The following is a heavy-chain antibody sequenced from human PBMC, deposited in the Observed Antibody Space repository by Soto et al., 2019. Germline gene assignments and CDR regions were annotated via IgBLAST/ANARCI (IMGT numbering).Heavy chain of an antibody. CDR2: ISTYNDKT. J-gene: IGHJ4*02. V-gene: IGHV1-18*01. CDR1: GYTFSSYG. D-gene: IGHD3-22*01. Sequence: QVQLVQSGAEVKKPGASVKVSCKASGYTFSSYGITLVRQAPGQGLEWMGWISTYNDKTKYAQKVQGRVTMTTDASTSTAYMELTSLRSDETAIYYCARDPFHYDSSGYYSVYWGQGTLVTVSS. CDR3: ARDPFHYDSSGYYSVY.